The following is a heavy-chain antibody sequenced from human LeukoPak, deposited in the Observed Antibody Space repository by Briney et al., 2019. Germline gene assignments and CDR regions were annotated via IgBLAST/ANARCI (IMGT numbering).Heavy chain of an antibody. V-gene: IGHV3-30-3*01. D-gene: IGHD1-14*01. J-gene: IGHJ4*02. CDR3: ARGRKGLDY. CDR1: GFTFSSYA. CDR2: ISYDGSNK. Sequence: PGGSLRLSCAASGFTFSSYAMHWVRQAPGKGLEWVAVISYDGSNKYYADSVKGRFTISRDNSKNTLYLQMNSLRAEDTAVYYCARGRKGLDYLGQGTLVNVSS.